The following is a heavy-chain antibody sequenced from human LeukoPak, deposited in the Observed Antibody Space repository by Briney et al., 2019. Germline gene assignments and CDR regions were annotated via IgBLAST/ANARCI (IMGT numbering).Heavy chain of an antibody. CDR3: ARGANWGSPDY. J-gene: IGHJ4*02. V-gene: IGHV4-59*01. CDR2: IYYSGTT. Sequence: SETLSLACTVSGGSISSDYWSWIRQSPGKGLEWIGYIYYSGTTSYNPSLKSRVTISLDTSKNQFSLKLSSVTAADTAVYYCARGANWGSPDYWGQGTLVTVSS. CDR1: GGSISSDY. D-gene: IGHD7-27*01.